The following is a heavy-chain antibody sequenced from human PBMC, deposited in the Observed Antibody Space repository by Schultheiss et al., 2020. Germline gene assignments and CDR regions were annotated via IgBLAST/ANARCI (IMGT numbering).Heavy chain of an antibody. J-gene: IGHJ4*02. D-gene: IGHD1-26*01. CDR2: IIPILGIA. CDR1: GGTFSSYA. V-gene: IGHV1-69*04. CDR3: ARDQGGSYTWYYFDY. Sequence: SVKVSCKASGGTFSSYAISWVRQAPGQGLEWMGRIIPILGIANYAQKFQGRVTMTTDTSTSTAYMELRSLRSDDTAVYYCARDQGGSYTWYYFDYWGQGTLVTVSS.